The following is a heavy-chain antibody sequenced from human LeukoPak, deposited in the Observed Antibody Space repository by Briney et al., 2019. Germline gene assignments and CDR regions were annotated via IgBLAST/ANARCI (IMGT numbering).Heavy chain of an antibody. CDR2: ISSSSSYI. Sequence: PGGSLRLSYAASGFTFSNAWMSWVRQAPGKGLEWVSFISSSSSYIYYADSVKGRFTVSRDNAKNSLSLQMNSLRAEDTAVYYCARSDMGYYNYYMDVWGKGTTVTFSS. V-gene: IGHV3-21*01. D-gene: IGHD2-21*02. CDR3: ARSDMGYYNYYMDV. CDR1: GFTFSNAW. J-gene: IGHJ6*03.